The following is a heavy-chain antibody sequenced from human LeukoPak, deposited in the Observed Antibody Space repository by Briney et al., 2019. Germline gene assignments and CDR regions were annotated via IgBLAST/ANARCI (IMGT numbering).Heavy chain of an antibody. Sequence: WRTLTLTCAASGFTFSSYDLHWIRQAPGKGLEWMAVILYDGSNKYYADSVKGRFTISRNNSKNTLYLEMNSLRAEYTAVYYCAREDFLYSSSTSWVNPWGKGTMVTVSS. CDR3: AREDFLYSSSTSWVNP. J-gene: IGHJ5*02. CDR1: GFTFSSYD. CDR2: ILYDGSNK. D-gene: IGHD6-13*01. V-gene: IGHV3-30*14.